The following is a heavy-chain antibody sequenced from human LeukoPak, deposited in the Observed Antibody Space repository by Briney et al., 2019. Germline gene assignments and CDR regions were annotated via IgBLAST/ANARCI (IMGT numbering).Heavy chain of an antibody. D-gene: IGHD2-15*01. V-gene: IGHV4-59*08. CDR3: AIHGDIGETDAFDI. CDR2: IFYSGST. J-gene: IGHJ3*02. CDR1: GGSISSYY. Sequence: SETLSLTCTVSGGSISSYYWSWIRRPPGKGLEWIGYIFYSGSTKYNPSLRSRVTISVDTSKNQFSLWLSSVTAADTALYYCAIHGDIGETDAFDIWGQGTMVTVSS.